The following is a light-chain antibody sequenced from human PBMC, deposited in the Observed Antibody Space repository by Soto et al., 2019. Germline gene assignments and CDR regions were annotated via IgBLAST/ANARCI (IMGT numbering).Light chain of an antibody. J-gene: IGLJ2*01. V-gene: IGLV2-14*03. CDR3: SSYTTSSTVI. CDR2: DVS. Sequence: QSALTQPASVSASPGQSITISCSGTSSDVGGYDYVTWYQHHPGKAPELMIYDVSNRPSGVPNRFSGSKSGNTASLTISGLQAEDDADYYCSSYTTSSTVIFGGGTKLTVL. CDR1: SSDVGGYDY.